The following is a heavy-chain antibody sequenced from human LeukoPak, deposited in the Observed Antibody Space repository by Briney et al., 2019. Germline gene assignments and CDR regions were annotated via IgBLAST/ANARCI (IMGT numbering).Heavy chain of an antibody. CDR3: AKEKSFTGPADD. CDR2: INAFGSAT. Sequence: PGRSLRLSCAASGFSFNNDAMSWVCQAPGKKQDWLSDINAFGSATYYAKSVKGRFTISRDNSNNILYLQMNSLRVEDTALYYCAKEKSFTGPADDWGQGTLVTVSS. D-gene: IGHD1-14*01. V-gene: IGHV3-23*01. J-gene: IGHJ4*02. CDR1: GFSFNNDA.